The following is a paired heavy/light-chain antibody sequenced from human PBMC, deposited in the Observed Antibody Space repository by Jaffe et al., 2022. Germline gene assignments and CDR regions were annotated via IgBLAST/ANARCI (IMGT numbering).Heavy chain of an antibody. V-gene: IGHV3-30*02. D-gene: IGHD3-22*01. CDR3: AKGGAGSSALRVYFDY. Sequence: QVQLVESGGGVVQPGESLRLSCAASGFPFSGYGLHWVRQAPGKGLEWVAFIRYDGTTKYYADSVKGRFTVSRDNSRNTLYLQMNTLRPEDTAMYYCAKGGAGSSALRVYFDYWGQGAMVTVSS. J-gene: IGHJ4*02. CDR1: GFPFSGYG. CDR2: IRYDGTTK.
Light chain of an antibody. CDR2: QHT. Sequence: SYELTQPPSLSVSPGQTATIPCSGDTLGDKYASWYQQKPGQSPVLVIYQHTKRPSGIPERFSGSNSGNTATLTISGTQAMDEADYYCQAWDSSTVVFGGGTKLTVL. CDR1: TLGDKY. V-gene: IGLV3-1*01. J-gene: IGLJ2*01. CDR3: QAWDSSTVV.